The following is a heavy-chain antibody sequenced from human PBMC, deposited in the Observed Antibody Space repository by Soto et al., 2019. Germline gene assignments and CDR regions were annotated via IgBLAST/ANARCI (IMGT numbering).Heavy chain of an antibody. CDR2: IYYSGST. CDR3: ARGLWEGAEFDY. CDR1: GGSISSYY. V-gene: IGHV4-59*12. J-gene: IGHJ4*02. Sequence: QVQLQESGPGLVKPSETLSLTCTVSGGSISSYYWRWSRQPPGKGLEWLGYIYYSGSTNYNPSLKSRVTISVDTSKNQCSLGLNSVTAADTAVYYCARGLWEGAEFDYWGQGTLVTVSS. D-gene: IGHD1-26*01.